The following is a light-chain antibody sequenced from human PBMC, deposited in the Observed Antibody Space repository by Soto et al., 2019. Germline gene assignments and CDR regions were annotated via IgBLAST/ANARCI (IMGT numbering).Light chain of an antibody. CDR3: QQYGSSPLYT. J-gene: IGKJ2*01. V-gene: IGKV3-20*01. CDR1: QTVTKNY. CDR2: GAS. Sequence: EFVLMQSPGTLSLSPGERATLSCRASQTVTKNYLAWYQHKPGQAPRLLIYGASRRATGIPDRFSGSGSGTDFTLTISRLEPEDFAVYSCQQYGSSPLYTFGQGTKLEIK.